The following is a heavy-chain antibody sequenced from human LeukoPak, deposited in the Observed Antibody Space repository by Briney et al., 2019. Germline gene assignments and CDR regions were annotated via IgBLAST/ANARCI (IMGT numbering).Heavy chain of an antibody. CDR2: ISYDGSNK. J-gene: IGHJ4*02. D-gene: IGHD2-15*01. CDR1: GFTFSSYA. CDR3: AREARGGNFDY. Sequence: PGRSLRLSCAASGFTFSSYAMHWVRQAPGKGLEWVAVISYDGSNKYYADSVKGRFTISRDNSKNTLYLQMNSLRAEDTAVCYCAREARGGNFDYWGQGTLVTVSS. V-gene: IGHV3-30-3*01.